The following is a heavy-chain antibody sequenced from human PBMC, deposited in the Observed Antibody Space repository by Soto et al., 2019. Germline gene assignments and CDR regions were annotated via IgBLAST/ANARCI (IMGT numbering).Heavy chain of an antibody. CDR2: IIPIFGTA. CDR3: ARVEYGGGDCYSGRFDY. D-gene: IGHD2-21*02. V-gene: IGHV1-69*12. Sequence: QVQLVQFGAEVKKPGSSVKVSCKASGGTFSSYAISWVRQAPGQGLEWMGGIIPIFGTANYAQKVQGRVTITADESTSTAYMDLSSLRSEDTAVYYCARVEYGGGDCYSGRFDYWGQGTLVTVSS. J-gene: IGHJ4*02. CDR1: GGTFSSYA.